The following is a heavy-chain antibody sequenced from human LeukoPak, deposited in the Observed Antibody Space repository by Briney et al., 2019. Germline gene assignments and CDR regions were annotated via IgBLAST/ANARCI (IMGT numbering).Heavy chain of an antibody. CDR3: AAAVGFGGDYGMDV. CDR2: IKQDGSEK. J-gene: IGHJ6*04. V-gene: IGHV3-7*03. Sequence: GGSLRLSCAASGFTFSSYWMSWVRQAPGKGLEWVANIKQDGSEKYYVDSVKGQFTISRDNAKNSLYLQMNSLRAEDTAVYYCAAAVGFGGDYGMDVWGKGTTVTVSS. CDR1: GFTFSSYW. D-gene: IGHD3-10*01.